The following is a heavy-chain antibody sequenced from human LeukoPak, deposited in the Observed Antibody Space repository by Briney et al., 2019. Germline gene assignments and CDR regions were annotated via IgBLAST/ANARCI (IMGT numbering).Heavy chain of an antibody. D-gene: IGHD1-26*01. Sequence: GGSLRLSCAASGFTFSSYSMNWVRQAPGKGLEWVSSISSSSSYIYYADSVKGRFTISRDNAKNSLYLQMNSLRAEDTAVYYCARLGGSYWGSPDAFDIWGQGTMVTVSS. CDR3: ARLGGSYWGSPDAFDI. V-gene: IGHV3-21*01. CDR1: GFTFSSYS. J-gene: IGHJ3*02. CDR2: ISSSSSYI.